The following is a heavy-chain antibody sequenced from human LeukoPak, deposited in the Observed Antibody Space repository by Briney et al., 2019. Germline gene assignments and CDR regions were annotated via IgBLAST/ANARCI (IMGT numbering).Heavy chain of an antibody. Sequence: PSETLSLTCTVSGGXISSYYWSWIRQPPGKGLEWIGYIYYSGSTNYNPSLKSRVTISVDTSKNQFSLKLSSVTAADTAVYYCARGVYYDYFGPTYYFDYWGQGTLVTVSS. J-gene: IGHJ4*02. V-gene: IGHV4-59*01. CDR2: IYYSGST. CDR3: ARGVYYDYFGPTYYFDY. CDR1: GGXISSYY. D-gene: IGHD3-3*01.